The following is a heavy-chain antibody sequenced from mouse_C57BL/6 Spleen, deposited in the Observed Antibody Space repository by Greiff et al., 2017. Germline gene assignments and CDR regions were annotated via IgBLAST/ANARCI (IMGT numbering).Heavy chain of an antibody. V-gene: IGHV1-69*01. CDR1: GYTFTSYW. CDR3: ARKGDYGFAY. CDR2: IDPSDSYT. Sequence: QVQLQQPGAELVMPGASVKLSCKASGYTFTSYWMHWVKQRPGQGLEWIGEIDPSDSYTNYNQKFKGKSTLTVDKSSSTAYMQLSSLTSEDSAVYYCARKGDYGFAYWGQGTLGTVSA. D-gene: IGHD1-1*01. J-gene: IGHJ3*01.